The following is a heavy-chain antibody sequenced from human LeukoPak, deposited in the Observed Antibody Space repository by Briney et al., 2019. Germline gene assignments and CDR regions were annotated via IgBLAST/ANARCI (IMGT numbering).Heavy chain of an antibody. V-gene: IGHV4-34*01. CDR3: ARVRNDSSGYYYRSFDY. CDR1: GGSSSGYY. CDR2: SNHSGSA. J-gene: IGHJ4*02. D-gene: IGHD3-22*01. Sequence: SETLSLTCAVYGGSSSGYYWSWIRQPPGKGLEWIGESNHSGSANYNPSLKSRVTISVDTSKNQFSLKLSSVTAADTAVYYCARVRNDSSGYYYRSFDYWGQGTLVTVSS.